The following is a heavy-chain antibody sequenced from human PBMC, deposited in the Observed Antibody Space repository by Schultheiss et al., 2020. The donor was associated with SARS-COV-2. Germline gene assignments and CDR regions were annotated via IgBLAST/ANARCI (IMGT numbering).Heavy chain of an antibody. CDR1: RYTFTKYF. D-gene: IGHD6-13*01. V-gene: IGHV1-8*01. CDR3: ARRKPPSSKNWFDP. Sequence: ASVKVSCQASRYTFTKYFTQWVRQATGQGLEWMGWMNPNSGNTVYAQKFQGRVTMTEDTSTDTAYMELSSLRSEDTAAYYCARRKPPSSKNWFDPWGQGTLVTVSS. J-gene: IGHJ5*02. CDR2: MNPNSGNT.